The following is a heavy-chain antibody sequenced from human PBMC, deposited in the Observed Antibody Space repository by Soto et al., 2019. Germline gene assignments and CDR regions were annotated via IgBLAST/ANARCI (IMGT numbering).Heavy chain of an antibody. D-gene: IGHD6-19*01. CDR1: GFAFSAFR. J-gene: IGHJ4*02. CDR3: VRDGWAVAEN. CDR2: VNSDGSST. V-gene: IGHV3-74*01. Sequence: VQLVGSGGDLVQPGGSLRLSCATSGFAFSAFRMHWVRQPPGKGLVWVSCVNSDGSSTNYADSVKGRFTISRDNAKNTLYLQMNSLVGEDTALYYCVRDGWAVAENWGRGTLVTVSS.